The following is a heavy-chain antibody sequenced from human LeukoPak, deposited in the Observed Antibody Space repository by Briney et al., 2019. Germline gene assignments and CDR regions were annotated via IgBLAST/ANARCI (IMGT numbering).Heavy chain of an antibody. CDR3: ARQSSGDLIDY. V-gene: IGHV4-31*03. Sequence: SETLSLTCTVSGGSISSGGYYWSWSRQHPGKGLEWIGYIYYSGSTYYNPSLKSRVTISVDTSKNQFSLKLSSVTAADTAMYYCARQSSGDLIDYWGQGTLVTVSS. CDR1: GGSISSGGYY. D-gene: IGHD4-17*01. CDR2: IYYSGST. J-gene: IGHJ4*02.